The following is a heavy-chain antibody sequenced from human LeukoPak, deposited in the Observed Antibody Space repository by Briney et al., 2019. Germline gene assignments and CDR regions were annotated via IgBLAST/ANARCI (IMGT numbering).Heavy chain of an antibody. J-gene: IGHJ6*04. CDR3: AKKWAIDV. V-gene: IGHV4-59*01. D-gene: IGHD1-26*01. CDR1: GGSISSFY. Sequence: PSETLSLTCTVSGGSISSFYWSWIRQPPGKGLEWIGYIYYSGSTSYNPSLKSRVTISVDTSKNQFSLRLSSVTAADTAVYYCAKKWAIDVWGKGTTVTISS. CDR2: IYYSGST.